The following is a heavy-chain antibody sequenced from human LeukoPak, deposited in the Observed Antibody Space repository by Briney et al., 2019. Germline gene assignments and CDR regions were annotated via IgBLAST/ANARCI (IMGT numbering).Heavy chain of an antibody. V-gene: IGHV3-74*03. Sequence: GGSLRLSCAASGFTFSSYYMFWVRQAPGKGLAWVSTIKGDETSTKYAGSVRGRFTVSRDNARNTLYLQLNSLRAEDTAIYYCAMGYRSAYSWDSWGQGTLVTVSS. CDR2: IKGDETST. D-gene: IGHD5-18*01. CDR1: GFTFSSYY. J-gene: IGHJ4*02. CDR3: AMGYRSAYSWDS.